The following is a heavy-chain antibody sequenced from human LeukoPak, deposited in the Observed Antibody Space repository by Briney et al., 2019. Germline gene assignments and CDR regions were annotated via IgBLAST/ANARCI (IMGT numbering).Heavy chain of an antibody. Sequence: PGGSLRLSWAAFGFTFSSYAMPWVRQAPGKGLEWVAVISYDGRNKYYADSVKGRFTISRDNSKNTLYLQMNSLRAEDTAVYYCARDVAGAFDYWGQGTLVIVSS. CDR1: GFTFSSYA. J-gene: IGHJ4*02. V-gene: IGHV3-30*04. CDR2: ISYDGRNK. D-gene: IGHD2-15*01. CDR3: ARDVAGAFDY.